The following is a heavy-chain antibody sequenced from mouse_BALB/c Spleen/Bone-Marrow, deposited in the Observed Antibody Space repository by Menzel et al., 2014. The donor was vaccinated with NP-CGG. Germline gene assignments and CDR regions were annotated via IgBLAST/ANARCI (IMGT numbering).Heavy chain of an antibody. J-gene: IGHJ4*01. Sequence: GAELVKPGASVKLSCKASGYTFTSYYMYWVKQRPGQGLEWFGEINPSNGGTNFNEKFKNKATLTVDKSSSTAYMQLSSLTSEDSAVYYCSRGRRGALDYWGQGTSVTVS. CDR3: SRGRRGALDY. CDR1: GYTFTSYY. CDR2: INPSNGGT. V-gene: IGHV1S81*02.